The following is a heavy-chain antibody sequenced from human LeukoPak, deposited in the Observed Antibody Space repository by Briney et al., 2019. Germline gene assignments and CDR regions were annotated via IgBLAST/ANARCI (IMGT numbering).Heavy chain of an antibody. CDR1: GGSFSGYY. J-gene: IGHJ4*02. D-gene: IGHD4-23*01. Sequence: PSETLSLTCAVYGGSFSGYYWSWIRQPPGKGLEWIGEINHSGSTNYNPSLKSRVTISVDTSKNQFSLKLSSVTAADTAVYYCARDYGGRKWYFDYGGQGTLVTVSS. CDR2: INHSGST. CDR3: ARDYGGRKWYFDY. V-gene: IGHV4-34*01.